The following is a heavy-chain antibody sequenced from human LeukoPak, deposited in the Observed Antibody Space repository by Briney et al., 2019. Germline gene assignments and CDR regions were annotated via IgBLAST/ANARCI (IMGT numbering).Heavy chain of an antibody. CDR3: AKEGRSLQTY. CDR2: IKEDGTET. V-gene: IGHV3-7*03. Sequence: GGSLRLSCAASGFMFSSNWMSWVRLAPGKGLEWVANIKEDGTETYYVDSVKGRFTISRDNAKNSLYLQMNSLRVEDTAVYYCAKEGRSLQTYWGRGTLVTVSP. CDR1: GFMFSSNW. D-gene: IGHD5-24*01. J-gene: IGHJ4*02.